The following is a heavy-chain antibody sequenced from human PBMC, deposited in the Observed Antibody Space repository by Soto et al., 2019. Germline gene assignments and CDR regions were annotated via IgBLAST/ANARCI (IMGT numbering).Heavy chain of an antibody. CDR3: AKVISTSGSSL. V-gene: IGHV3-23*01. D-gene: IGHD3-10*01. CDR2: ISGSGST. J-gene: IGHJ4*02. CDR1: GFTFSTYA. Sequence: GGSLRLSCAASGFTFSTYAMTWFRQAPGKGLAWLSSISGSGSTYYADSVKGRFTISRDNSKNTLYLQMNSLRAEDTAVYYCAKVISTSGSSLWGRGTLVTVS.